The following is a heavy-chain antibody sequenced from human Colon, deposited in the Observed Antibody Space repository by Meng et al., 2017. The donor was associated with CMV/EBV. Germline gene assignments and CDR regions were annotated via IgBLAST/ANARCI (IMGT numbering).Heavy chain of an antibody. Sequence: GESLKISCIASGFTFDGYAMSWVRQAPGKGLEWVANIKYDGSEKYYVDSVKGRFTISRDNAKNSLYLQMNSLRAEDTAVYYCARDLDYDFWSGFNYYYYYGMDVWGQGTTVTVSS. J-gene: IGHJ6*02. CDR2: IKYDGSEK. CDR1: GFTFDGYA. D-gene: IGHD3-3*01. CDR3: ARDLDYDFWSGFNYYYYYGMDV. V-gene: IGHV3-7*01.